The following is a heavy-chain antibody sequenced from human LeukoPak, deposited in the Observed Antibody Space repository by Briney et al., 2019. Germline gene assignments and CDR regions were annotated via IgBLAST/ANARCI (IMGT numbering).Heavy chain of an antibody. Sequence: ASVKVSCKVSGYTLTELSMHWVRQAPGKGLEWMGGFDPKDGETIYAQKFQGRVTITADKSTSTAYMELSSLRSEDTAVYYCARGGVVGYCSGGSCYELDYWGQGTLVTVSS. CDR2: FDPKDGET. CDR1: GYTLTELS. J-gene: IGHJ4*02. V-gene: IGHV1-24*01. CDR3: ARGGVVGYCSGGSCYELDY. D-gene: IGHD2-15*01.